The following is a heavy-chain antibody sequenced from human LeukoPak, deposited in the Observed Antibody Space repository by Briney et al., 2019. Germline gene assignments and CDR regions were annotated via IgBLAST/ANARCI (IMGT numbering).Heavy chain of an antibody. Sequence: GGSLRLSCAASGFIFRSYAMSWVRQAPGMGLESVSAISGSGSSIYHADSVKGRFTISRDNSKNTVYLQMNSLRAEDTAVYYCTTEGAWGQGTLVTVTS. CDR3: TTEGA. CDR1: GFIFRSYA. V-gene: IGHV3-23*01. CDR2: ISGSGSSI. J-gene: IGHJ5*02.